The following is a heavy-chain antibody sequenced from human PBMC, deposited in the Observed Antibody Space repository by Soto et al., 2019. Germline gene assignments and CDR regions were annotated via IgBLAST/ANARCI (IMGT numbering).Heavy chain of an antibody. Sequence: SETLSLTCTVSGGSISSGGYYWSWIRQHPGKGLEWIGYIYYSGSTYYNPSLKSRVTISVDTSKNQFSLKLSSVTAADTAVYYCARDGLGEGWFDPWGQGTLVTVSS. CDR1: GGSISSGGYY. D-gene: IGHD3-16*01. CDR3: ARDGLGEGWFDP. V-gene: IGHV4-31*03. CDR2: IYYSGST. J-gene: IGHJ5*02.